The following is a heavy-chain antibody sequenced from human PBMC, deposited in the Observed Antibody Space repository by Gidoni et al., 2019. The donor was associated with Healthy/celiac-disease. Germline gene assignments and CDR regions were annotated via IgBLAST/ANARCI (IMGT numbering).Heavy chain of an antibody. CDR3: AKAPSGWYYDAFDI. D-gene: IGHD6-19*01. J-gene: IGHJ3*02. V-gene: IGHV3-9*01. Sequence: EVQLVESGGGLVQPGRSLRLSCAASGFTFDDYAMHWVRQAPGKGLEWFSGISWNSGSIGYADSVKGRFTISRDNAKNSLYLQMNSLRAEDTALYYCAKAPSGWYYDAFDIWGQVTMVTVSS. CDR2: ISWNSGSI. CDR1: GFTFDDYA.